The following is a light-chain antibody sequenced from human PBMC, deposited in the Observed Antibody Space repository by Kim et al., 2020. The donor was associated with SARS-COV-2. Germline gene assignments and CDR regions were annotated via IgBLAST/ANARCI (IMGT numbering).Light chain of an antibody. J-gene: IGKJ3*01. V-gene: IGKV3-20*01. CDR3: QQYGSSL. Sequence: SLSPGERAPLSCRASQSVSSSYLAWYQQKPGQAPRLLIYGASSRATGIPDRFSGSGSGTDFTLTISRLEPEDFAVYYCQQYGSSLFGPGTKVDIK. CDR2: GAS. CDR1: QSVSSSY.